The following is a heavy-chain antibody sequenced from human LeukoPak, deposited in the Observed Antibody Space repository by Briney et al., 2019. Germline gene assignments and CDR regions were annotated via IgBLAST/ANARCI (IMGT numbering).Heavy chain of an antibody. CDR1: GFTFSSYC. D-gene: IGHD1-1*01. CDR3: ARDPRTTGTTPLFGY. J-gene: IGHJ4*02. CDR2: IKQDGSEK. Sequence: GGSLRLSCAASGFTFSSYCMSWVRQAPGKGLEWVANIKQDGSEKYYVDSVKGRFTISRDNAKNSLYLQMNSLRAEDAAVYYCARDPRTTGTTPLFGYWGQGTLVTVSS. V-gene: IGHV3-7*01.